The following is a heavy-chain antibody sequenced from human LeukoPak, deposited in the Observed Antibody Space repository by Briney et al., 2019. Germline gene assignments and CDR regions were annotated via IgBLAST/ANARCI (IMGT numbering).Heavy chain of an antibody. CDR2: ISGSGGST. CDR3: AKAQAGITIFGVGNPWDYYFDY. J-gene: IGHJ4*02. Sequence: GGSLRLSCAASGFTFSSYAMSWVRQAPGKGLEWVSAISGSGGSTYYADSVKGRFTISRDNSKNTLYLQMNSLRAEDTAVYYCAKAQAGITIFGVGNPWDYYFDYWGQGTLVTVSS. CDR1: GFTFSSYA. D-gene: IGHD3-3*01. V-gene: IGHV3-23*01.